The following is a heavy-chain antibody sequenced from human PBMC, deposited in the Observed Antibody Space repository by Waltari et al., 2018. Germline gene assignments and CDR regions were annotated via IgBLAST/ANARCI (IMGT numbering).Heavy chain of an antibody. D-gene: IGHD3-22*01. J-gene: IGHJ5*02. CDR2: IYYSGSH. CDR3: GRVVVLYPCGWFDP. CDR1: GGSISSSSYY. Sequence: QLQLQESGPGLVKPSETLSLTCTVSGGSISSSSYYWGWIRQPPGKGLEWIGSIYYSGSHYYNPSLKSRVPISVDTSKNQFSLKLSSVTAADTAVYYCGRVVVLYPCGWFDPWGQGTLVTVSS. V-gene: IGHV4-39*07.